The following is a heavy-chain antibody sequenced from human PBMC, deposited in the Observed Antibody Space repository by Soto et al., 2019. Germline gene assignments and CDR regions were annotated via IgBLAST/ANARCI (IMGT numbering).Heavy chain of an antibody. CDR1: GYSIASGYY. CDR3: ARTFDYYGMDV. Sequence: SETLSLTCAVSGYSIASGYYWAWIRQSPGKGLEWIGSIYHAGSVYYNPSLNSRVAVSLDTSKNHFSLKLTSVTAADTAVYYCARTFDYYGMDVWGQGTIVTVSS. CDR2: IYHAGSV. J-gene: IGHJ6*02. V-gene: IGHV4-38-2*01.